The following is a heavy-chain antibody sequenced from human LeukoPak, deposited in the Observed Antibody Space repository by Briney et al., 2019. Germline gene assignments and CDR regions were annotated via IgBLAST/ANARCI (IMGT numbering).Heavy chain of an antibody. V-gene: IGHV3-20*04. CDR1: GFTFDDYG. CDR3: ARVIAPLPLHYFDY. J-gene: IGHJ4*02. CDR2: INWNGGST. Sequence: PGGSLRLSCAASGFTFDDYGMSWVRQAPGKGLEWVSGINWNGGSTGYADSVKGRFTISRDNAKNSLYLQMNSLRAEDTALYCCARVIAPLPLHYFDYWGQGTLVTVSS. D-gene: IGHD3-22*01.